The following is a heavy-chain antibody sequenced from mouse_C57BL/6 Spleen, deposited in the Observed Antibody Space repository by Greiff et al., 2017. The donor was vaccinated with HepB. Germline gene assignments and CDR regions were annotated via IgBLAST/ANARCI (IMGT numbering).Heavy chain of an antibody. D-gene: IGHD2-5*01. CDR1: GYTFTSYW. J-gene: IGHJ1*03. CDR3: AREGSNHGYFDV. CDR2: IDPSDSYT. V-gene: IGHV1-69*01. Sequence: VQLQQPGAELVMPGASVKLSCKASGYTFTSYWMHWVKQRPGQGLEWIGEIDPSDSYTNYNQKFKGKSTLTVDKSSTTAYMHLSSLTSEDSAVYYCAREGSNHGYFDVWGTGTTVTVSS.